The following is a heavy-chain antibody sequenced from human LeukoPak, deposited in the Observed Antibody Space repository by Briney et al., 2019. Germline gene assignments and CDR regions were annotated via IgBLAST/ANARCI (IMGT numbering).Heavy chain of an antibody. V-gene: IGHV3-15*01. CDR3: TTGERVVRGVRAFHDY. Sequence: PGGSLRLSCAASGFTFSNAWMSWVRQAPGKGLEWVGRIKSKTDGGTTDYAAPVKGRFTISRDDSKNTLYLQMNSLKTEDTAVYYCTTGERVVRGVRAFHDYWGQGTLVTVSS. CDR2: IKSKTDGGTT. J-gene: IGHJ4*02. D-gene: IGHD3-10*01. CDR1: GFTFSNAW.